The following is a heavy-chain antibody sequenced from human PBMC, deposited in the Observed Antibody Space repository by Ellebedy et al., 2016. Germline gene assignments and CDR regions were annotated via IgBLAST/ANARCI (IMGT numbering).Heavy chain of an antibody. V-gene: IGHV3-7*04. CDR2: IKQDGSEK. CDR1: GFTFSSYG. CDR3: ARDVAIADQAFDY. J-gene: IGHJ4*02. Sequence: GESLKISXAASGFTFSSYGMHWVRQAPGKGLEWVANIKQDGSEKYYVDSVKGRFTISRDNAKNSLYLQMNSLRAEDTAVYYCARDVAIADQAFDYWGQGTLVTVSS.